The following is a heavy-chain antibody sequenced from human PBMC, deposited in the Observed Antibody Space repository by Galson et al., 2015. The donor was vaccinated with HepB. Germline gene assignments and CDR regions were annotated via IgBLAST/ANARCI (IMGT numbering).Heavy chain of an antibody. Sequence: SLRLSCAASGFSFSSHGRHWARQAPGKELEGVAVRWHDGSNKYYTASVKGRFTISRDNSKNTLYLQMNSLRAEDTAMYYCARDSSNGWYKMGWFDPWGQGTLVTVSS. J-gene: IGHJ5*02. V-gene: IGHV3-33*01. CDR1: GFSFSSHG. CDR2: RWHDGSNK. D-gene: IGHD6-19*01. CDR3: ARDSSNGWYKMGWFDP.